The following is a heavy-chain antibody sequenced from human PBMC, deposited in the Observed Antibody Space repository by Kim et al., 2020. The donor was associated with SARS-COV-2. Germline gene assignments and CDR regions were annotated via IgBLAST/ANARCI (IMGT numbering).Heavy chain of an antibody. CDR1: GGTFSSYA. Sequence: SVKVSCKASGGTFSSYAISWVRQAPGQGLEWMGRIIPILGIANYAQKFQGRVTITADKSTNTAYMELSSLRSEDTAVYYCARVIRHGDYEGEDFDYWGQGTLVTVSS. V-gene: IGHV1-69*04. D-gene: IGHD4-17*01. J-gene: IGHJ4*02. CDR3: ARVIRHGDYEGEDFDY. CDR2: IIPILGIA.